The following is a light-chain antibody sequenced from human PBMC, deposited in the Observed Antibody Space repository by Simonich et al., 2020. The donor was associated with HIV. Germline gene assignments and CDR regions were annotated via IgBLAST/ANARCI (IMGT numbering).Light chain of an antibody. V-gene: IGKV1-5*03. CDR1: QSISDW. Sequence: DIQMTQSPSTLSASVGDTVTITCRASQSISDWLAGYQQKPGNGPKLMVSEASSLESWVPSRFSGSGSGTEFTLTISSLQPDDFATYYCQQYNNYPKTFGQGTKVEIK. CDR2: EAS. CDR3: QQYNNYPKT. J-gene: IGKJ1*01.